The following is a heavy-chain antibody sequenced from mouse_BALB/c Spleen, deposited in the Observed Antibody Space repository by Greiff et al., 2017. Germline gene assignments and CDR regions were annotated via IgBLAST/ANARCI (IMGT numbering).Heavy chain of an antibody. CDR1: GFTFSNYW. V-gene: IGHV6-6*02. J-gene: IGHJ4*01. CDR3: TTPGGYYYAMDY. Sequence: EVKLVESGGGLVQPGGSMKLSCVASGFTFSNYWMNWVRQSPEKGLEWVAEIRLKSNNYATHYAESVKGRFTISRDDSKSSVYLQMNNLRAEDTGIYYCTTPGGYYYAMDYWGQGTSVTVSS. CDR2: IRLKSNNYAT.